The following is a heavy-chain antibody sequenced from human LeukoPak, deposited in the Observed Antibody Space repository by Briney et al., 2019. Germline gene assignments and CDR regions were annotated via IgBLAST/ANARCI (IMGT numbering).Heavy chain of an antibody. CDR1: GFTFSDAW. V-gene: IGHV3-15*01. CDR3: SALGYPQYFHH. Sequence: PGGSLRLSCAASGFTFSDAWMTWVRQAPGQGLEWVGRIKSKTNDGTTDYAAPVKGRFTISRDDSKNTLYFEMNSLKTEDTAIYYCSALGYPQYFHHWGQGTLVTVSS. D-gene: IGHD2-15*01. CDR2: IKSKTNDGTT. J-gene: IGHJ4*02.